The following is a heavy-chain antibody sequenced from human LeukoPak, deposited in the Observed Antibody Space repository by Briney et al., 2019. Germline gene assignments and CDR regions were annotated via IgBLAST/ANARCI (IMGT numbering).Heavy chain of an antibody. CDR2: INSNSNYM. CDR1: GFIFSYYS. D-gene: IGHD3-10*01. V-gene: IGHV3-21*01. J-gene: IGHJ3*02. CDR3: ARSEFEAFDM. Sequence: GGCLRLSCAASGFIFSYYSMNWVRQAPGKGLEWVSSINSNSNYMSYADSVKGRFTISRDNAKNSLYRQMTSLRAEDTAVYYCARSEFEAFDMWGQGTMVTVSS.